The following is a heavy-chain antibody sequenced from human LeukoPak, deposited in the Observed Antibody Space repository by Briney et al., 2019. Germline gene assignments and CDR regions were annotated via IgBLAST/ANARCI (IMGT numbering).Heavy chain of an antibody. CDR1: GGSISSSSYY. CDR3: ARDYPSQFVT. Sequence: SETLSLTCTVSGGSISSSSYYWGWIRQPPGKGLEWIGSIYYSGSTYYNPSLKSRVTISVDTSKNQFSLELSSVTAADTAVYYCARDYPSQFVTWGQGTLVTVSS. V-gene: IGHV4-39*07. J-gene: IGHJ5*02. CDR2: IYYSGST.